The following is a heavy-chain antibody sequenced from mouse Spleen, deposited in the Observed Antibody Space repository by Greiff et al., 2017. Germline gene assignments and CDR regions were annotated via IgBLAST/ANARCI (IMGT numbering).Heavy chain of an antibody. CDR2: IFPGSGST. CDR3: ARDYDPDLVYAMDY. CDR1: GYTFTDYY. D-gene: IGHD2-4*01. V-gene: IGHV1-75*01. Sequence: QVHVKQSGPELVKPGASVKISCKASGYTFTDYYINWVKQRPGQGLEWIGWIFPGSGSTYYNEKFKGKATLTVDKSSSTAYMLLSSLTSEDSAVYFCARDYDPDLVYAMDYWGQGTSVTVSS. J-gene: IGHJ4*01.